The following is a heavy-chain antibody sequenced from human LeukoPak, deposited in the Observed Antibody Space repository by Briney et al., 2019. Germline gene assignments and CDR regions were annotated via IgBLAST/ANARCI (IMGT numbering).Heavy chain of an antibody. CDR3: AREGQLVAVNWFDP. CDR2: IYTSGST. CDR1: GGSISSGSYY. J-gene: IGHJ5*02. Sequence: SQTLSLTCTASGGSISSGSYYWSWIRQPAGKGLEWIGRIYTSGSTNYNPSLKSRVTISVDTSKNQFSLKLSSVTAADTAVYYCAREGQLVAVNWFDPWGQGTLVTVSS. D-gene: IGHD6-6*01. V-gene: IGHV4-61*02.